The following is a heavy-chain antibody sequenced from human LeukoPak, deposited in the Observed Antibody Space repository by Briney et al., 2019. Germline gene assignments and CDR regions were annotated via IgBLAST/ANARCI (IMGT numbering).Heavy chain of an antibody. CDR2: IDPSGSYN. Sequence: GESLRISCKGSGYSFTSYWINWVRQMPGKGLEWMGRIDPSGSYNNYSPSFQGQVTMSADKSINTAYLQWSSLKASDTAMYYCARRQGCSSTSCPPDSWGQGTLVTVSS. D-gene: IGHD2-2*01. CDR1: GYSFTSYW. J-gene: IGHJ4*02. V-gene: IGHV5-10-1*04. CDR3: ARRQGCSSTSCPPDS.